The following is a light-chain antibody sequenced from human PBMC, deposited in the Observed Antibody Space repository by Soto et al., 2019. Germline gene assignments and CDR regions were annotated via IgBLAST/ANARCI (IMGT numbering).Light chain of an antibody. J-gene: IGLJ7*01. CDR3: SSFTNNNTPHVV. CDR1: DSDVGGYNY. Sequence: SVLTQPASVSGSPGQSITISCTGTDSDVGGYNYVSWYQQHPGKAPKLMIYGVYNRPSGVSNRFSGSKSGNTASLTISGLQAEDEADYYCSSFTNNNTPHVVFGGGTQLTVL. CDR2: GVY. V-gene: IGLV2-14*01.